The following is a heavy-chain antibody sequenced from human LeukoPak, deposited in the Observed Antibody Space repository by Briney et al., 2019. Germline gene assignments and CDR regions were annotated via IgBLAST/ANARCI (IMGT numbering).Heavy chain of an antibody. CDR2: ISGSGGST. D-gene: IGHD3-22*01. Sequence: GGSLRLSCAASGFTFSSYAMSWVRQAPGKGLEWVSAISGSGGSTYYADSVKGRFTISRDNSKNTPYLQMNSLRAEDTAVYYCAKRLYDSSGYYPFDYWGQGTLVAVSS. CDR3: AKRLYDSSGYYPFDY. V-gene: IGHV3-23*01. J-gene: IGHJ4*02. CDR1: GFTFSSYA.